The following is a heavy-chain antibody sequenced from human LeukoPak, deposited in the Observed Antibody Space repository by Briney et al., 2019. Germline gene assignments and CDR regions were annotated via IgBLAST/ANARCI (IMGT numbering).Heavy chain of an antibody. J-gene: IGHJ4*02. CDR2: IKQDGSER. CDR3: ASRAGKPGNTPWCFDY. Sequence: PGGSLRLSCAVSGITLSNYGMSWVRQAPGKGPEWVANIKQDGSERNYVDSVKGRFTIARDNTKNSLYLQMTSLRGEDTAVYYCASRAGKPGNTPWCFDYWGQGALVTVSS. CDR1: GITLSNYG. D-gene: IGHD1-7*01. V-gene: IGHV3-7*01.